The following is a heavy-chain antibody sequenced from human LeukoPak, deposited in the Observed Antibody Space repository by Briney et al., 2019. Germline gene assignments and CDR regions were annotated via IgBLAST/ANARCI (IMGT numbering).Heavy chain of an antibody. CDR2: INRSRIT. CDR3: ARDAGTWTGAFDI. V-gene: IGHV4-34*01. CDR1: GESFSGYY. J-gene: IGHJ3*02. D-gene: IGHD1-1*01. Sequence: KTSETLSLTCVVSGESFSGYYWNWLRQPPGKGLEWIGEINRSRITNYNPSLKSRVTISVDTSKNQFSLKLNSVTAADTAVYYCARDAGTWTGAFDIWGQGTMVTVSS.